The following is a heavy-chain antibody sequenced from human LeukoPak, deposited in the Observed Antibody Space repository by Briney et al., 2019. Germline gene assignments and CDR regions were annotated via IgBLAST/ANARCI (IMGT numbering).Heavy chain of an antibody. CDR2: ISSSGSTK. J-gene: IGHJ4*02. CDR1: GFTFSSYS. Sequence: GGSLRLSCAASGFTFSSYSMNWVRQAPGKGLEWVSYISSSGSTKYYADSVKGRFTISRDNSKNTLYLEMNSLRAEDTAVYYCAKASGGSSPNFDYWGQGTLVTVSS. V-gene: IGHV3-48*01. CDR3: AKASGGSSPNFDY. D-gene: IGHD2-15*01.